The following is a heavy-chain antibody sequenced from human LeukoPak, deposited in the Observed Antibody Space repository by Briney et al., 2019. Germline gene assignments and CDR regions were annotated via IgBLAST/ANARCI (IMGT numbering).Heavy chain of an antibody. CDR1: GFTFSSYD. V-gene: IGHV3-13*01. CDR3: ARGGSGSYYYYFYYMDV. J-gene: IGHJ6*03. CDR2: IGTAGDT. Sequence: GGSLRLSCAASGFTFSSYDMHWVRQATGKGLEWVSAIGTAGDTYYADSVKGRFTTSRDDSKNTLYLQMNTLRAEDTAVYYCARGGSGSYYYYFYYMDVWGKGTTVTVSS. D-gene: IGHD5-12*01.